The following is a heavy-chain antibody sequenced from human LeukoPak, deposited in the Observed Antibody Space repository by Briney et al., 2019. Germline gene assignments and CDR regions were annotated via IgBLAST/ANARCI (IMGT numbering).Heavy chain of an antibody. V-gene: IGHV3-23*01. D-gene: IGHD3-10*01. CDR2: LSGSGGST. J-gene: IGHJ4*02. CDR1: GFTFSRYG. Sequence: GGSLRLSCAASGFTFSRYGMSWVRQAPGKGLQWVSALSGSGGSTYYADSVKGRFTIFRDNSKNTMYLQMNSLRAEDTAVYYCAKGSMGRGPDYWGQGTLVTVSS. CDR3: AKGSMGRGPDY.